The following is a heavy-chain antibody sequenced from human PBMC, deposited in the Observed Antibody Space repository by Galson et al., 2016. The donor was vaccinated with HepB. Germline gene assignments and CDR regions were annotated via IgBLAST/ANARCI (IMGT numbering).Heavy chain of an antibody. CDR1: GFSFSNNA. Sequence: SLRLSCAASGFSFSNNAMSWVRQAPGKGLEWVSAINFNSGRSYYADSGKGRFTITRDNSKNTLYLQMNSLGAEDTAVYYCAKTRWSIGRFDYWGQGTRVTVSS. CDR3: AKTRWSIGRFDY. D-gene: IGHD6-13*01. CDR2: INFNSGRS. J-gene: IGHJ4*02. V-gene: IGHV3-23*01.